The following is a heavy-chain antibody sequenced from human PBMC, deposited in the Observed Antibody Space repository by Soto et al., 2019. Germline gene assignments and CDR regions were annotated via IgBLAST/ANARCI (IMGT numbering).Heavy chain of an antibody. J-gene: IGHJ6*02. CDR2: ISGYNGNI. CDR3: AKDNTATSPSRYRFGMDV. Sequence: QVQLVQSGPELKKPGASVKVSCKASGYSFSGYGISWVRQAPGRGLEWMGWISGYNGNINYAQKFQGRVTMTTDTSTSTAHMDLRSLTSDDTAVYYCAKDNTATSPSRYRFGMDVWGPGTTIIVS. V-gene: IGHV1-18*01. D-gene: IGHD4-17*01. CDR1: GYSFSGYG.